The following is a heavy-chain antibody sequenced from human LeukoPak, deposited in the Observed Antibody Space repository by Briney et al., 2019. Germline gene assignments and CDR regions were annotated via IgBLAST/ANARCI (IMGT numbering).Heavy chain of an antibody. CDR2: ISTTGSDI. CDR1: GFTFSNFG. D-gene: IGHD6-19*01. J-gene: IGHJ5*02. V-gene: IGHV3-21*06. CDR3: AREVTGYKSGQKYSWFDP. Sequence: GGSLRLSCAASGFTFSNFGMSWVRQAPGKGLEWASSISTTGSDIYYADSVRGRFTISRDNAKNSLYLQMTSLRVEDTAVYYCAREVTGYKSGQKYSWFDPWGQGTLVTVSS.